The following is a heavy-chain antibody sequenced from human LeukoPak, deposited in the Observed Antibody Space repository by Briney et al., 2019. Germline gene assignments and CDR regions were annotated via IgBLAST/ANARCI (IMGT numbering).Heavy chain of an antibody. J-gene: IGHJ4*02. D-gene: IGHD5/OR15-5a*01. CDR3: TLKMLSDFYELDQ. V-gene: IGHV3-43*01. CDR1: DTFYETL. CDR2: ISGDGHKT. Sequence: GGSLRLSHVHPLDTFYETLMCCGGHVPGKGLEWVSLISGDGHKTHYVESVKGRFTISRDNSTNSPYLEMNSLTGADTSVYYCTLKMLSDFYELDQWGQGTLVTVSS.